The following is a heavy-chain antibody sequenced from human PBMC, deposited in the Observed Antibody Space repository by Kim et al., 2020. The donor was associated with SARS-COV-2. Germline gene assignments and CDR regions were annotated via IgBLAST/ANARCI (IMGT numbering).Heavy chain of an antibody. CDR1: GGSISSSSYY. D-gene: IGHD6-13*01. CDR2: IYYSGRT. J-gene: IGHJ4*02. Sequence: SETLSLTCTVSGGSISSSSYYWGWIRQPPGKGLEWIGSIYYSGRTYYNPSLKSRVTISVDTSKNQFSLKLSSVTAADTAVYYCARHLYSSSWYEFDYWGQGTLVTVSS. V-gene: IGHV4-39*01. CDR3: ARHLYSSSWYEFDY.